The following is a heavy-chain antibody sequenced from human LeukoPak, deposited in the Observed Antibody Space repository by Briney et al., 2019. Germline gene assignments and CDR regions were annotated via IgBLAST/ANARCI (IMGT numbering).Heavy chain of an antibody. V-gene: IGHV4-39*07. D-gene: IGHD2/OR15-2a*01. CDR3: ARVLSGI. J-gene: IGHJ3*02. CDR2: IYYSGST. CDR1: GGSISSSSYY. Sequence: PSETLSLTCTVSGGSISSSSYYWSWIRQPPGKGLEWIGSIYYSGSTYYNTSLKSRVTISVDTSKNQFSLKLSSVTAADTAVYYCARVLSGIWGQGTMVTVSS.